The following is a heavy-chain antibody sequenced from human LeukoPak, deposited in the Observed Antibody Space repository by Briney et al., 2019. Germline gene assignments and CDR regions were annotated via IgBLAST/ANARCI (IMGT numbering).Heavy chain of an antibody. CDR1: GGSISSYY. CDR2: IDYSGST. J-gene: IGHJ4*02. Sequence: PSETLSLTCTVSGGSISSYYWSWIRQPPGKGLEWIGYIDYSGSTNYNPPLKSRVTISVDTSKNQFSLKLSSVTAADTAVYYCASTTTYYYGSGSQYYFDYWGQGTLVTVSS. CDR3: ASTTTYYYGSGSQYYFDY. D-gene: IGHD3-10*01. V-gene: IGHV4-59*01.